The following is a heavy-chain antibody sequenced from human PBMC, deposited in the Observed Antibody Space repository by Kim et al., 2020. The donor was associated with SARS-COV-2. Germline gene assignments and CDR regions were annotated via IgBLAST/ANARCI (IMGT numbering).Heavy chain of an antibody. CDR1: GGTFSSYA. V-gene: IGHV1-69*13. CDR3: ARGGGSRRYSGYDSHYYGMDV. Sequence: SVKVSCKASGGTFSSYAISWVRQAPGQGLEWMGGIIPIFGTANYAQKFQGRVTITADESTSTAYMELSSLRSEDTAVYYCARGGGSRRYSGYDSHYYGMDVWGQGTTVTVSS. J-gene: IGHJ6*02. CDR2: IIPIFGTA. D-gene: IGHD5-12*01.